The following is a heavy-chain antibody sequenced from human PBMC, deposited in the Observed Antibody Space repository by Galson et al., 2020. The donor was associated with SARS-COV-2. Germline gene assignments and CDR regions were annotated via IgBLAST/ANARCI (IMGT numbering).Heavy chain of an antibody. CDR2: ISGSGGST. Sequence: GESLKISCAASGFTFSSYAMSWVRQAPGKGLEWVSAISGSGGSTYYADSVKGRFTISRDNSKNTLYLQMNSLRAEDTAVYYCAKDQVNGGWPSFDYWGQGTLVTVSS. CDR1: GFTFSSYA. D-gene: IGHD6-19*01. V-gene: IGHV3-23*01. J-gene: IGHJ4*02. CDR3: AKDQVNGGWPSFDY.